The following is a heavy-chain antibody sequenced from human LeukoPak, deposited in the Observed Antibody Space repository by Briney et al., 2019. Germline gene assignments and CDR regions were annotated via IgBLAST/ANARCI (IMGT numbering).Heavy chain of an antibody. D-gene: IGHD1-14*01. V-gene: IGHV4-34*01. CDR3: ARGGRQPIY. CDR2: INHSGST. Sequence: PSETLSLTCAVYGGSFNGYYWSWIRQPPGKGLEWIGEINHSGSTNYNPSLKSRVTISVDTSKNQFSLKLSSVTAADTAVYYCARGGRQPIYWGHGALVTVSS. CDR1: GGSFNGYY. J-gene: IGHJ4*01.